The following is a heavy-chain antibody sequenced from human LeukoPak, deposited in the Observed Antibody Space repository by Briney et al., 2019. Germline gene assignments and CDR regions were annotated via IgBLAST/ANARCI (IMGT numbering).Heavy chain of an antibody. CDR1: GFMFSVHY. V-gene: IGHV3-72*01. CDR3: VREEHALDI. D-gene: IGHD1-1*01. CDR2: IRKRGEGYIT. Sequence: GGSLRLSCVGSGFMFSVHYMDWVRQAPGKGLEWVGRIRKRGEGYITEYAASVRGRFPSSRDDSTNSLYLEMNSLKTEDTAIYYCVREEHALDIWGQGTMVTVSS. J-gene: IGHJ3*02.